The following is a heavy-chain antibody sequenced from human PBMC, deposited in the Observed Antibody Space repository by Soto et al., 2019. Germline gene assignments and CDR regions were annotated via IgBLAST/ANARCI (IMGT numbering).Heavy chain of an antibody. V-gene: IGHV3-30*18. Sequence: QVQLVESGGGVVQPGRSLRLSCAASGFSFSSYGMHWVRQAPGKGLKWVAVISYDGSNKYYADSVKGRFTISRDNSKSKLYLQMNSRRAEDTAVYYCAKAVGFSKSWYLDYWGQGTLVTVSS. CDR1: GFSFSSYG. CDR2: ISYDGSNK. J-gene: IGHJ4*02. D-gene: IGHD1-26*01. CDR3: AKAVGFSKSWYLDY.